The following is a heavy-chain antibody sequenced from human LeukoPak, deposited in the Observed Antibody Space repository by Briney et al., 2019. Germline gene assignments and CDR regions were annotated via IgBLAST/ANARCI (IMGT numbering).Heavy chain of an antibody. CDR1: GYTFTDYY. Sequence: RASVTVSCKASGYTFTDYYIHWVRQAPGHGLEWLGWMNVKTGATSPAQKFPGRFTMTRDTSIGTASMEFSSLTSDDTAVYYCAREKNGNEPFDYWGQGTLVTVSS. V-gene: IGHV1-2*02. D-gene: IGHD4-23*01. J-gene: IGHJ4*02. CDR2: MNVKTGAT. CDR3: AREKNGNEPFDY.